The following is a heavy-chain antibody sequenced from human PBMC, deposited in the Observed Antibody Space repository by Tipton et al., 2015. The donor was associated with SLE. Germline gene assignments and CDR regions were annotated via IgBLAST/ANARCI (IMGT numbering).Heavy chain of an antibody. CDR2: IYTDGTT. CDR1: GFIVTHNY. D-gene: IGHD2-15*01. CDR3: ARLTYCSPMSCYAFDY. J-gene: IGHJ4*02. V-gene: IGHV3-53*05. Sequence: SLRLSCAASGFIVTHNYMSWVRQAPGKGLEWVSLIYTDGTTYYADSAKGRFSISRDNSKNTLYLQMDSLRAEDTAVYYCARLTYCSPMSCYAFDYWGQGTLVTVSS.